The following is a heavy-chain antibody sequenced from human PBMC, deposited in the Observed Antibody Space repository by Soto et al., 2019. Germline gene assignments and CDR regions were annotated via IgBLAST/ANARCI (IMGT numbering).Heavy chain of an antibody. CDR2: IYFSGSGTS. CDR1: GDFISNTTYY. V-gene: IGHV4-39*01. CDR3: ARPRYSFGSSGYYTFDY. Sequence: PSETLSITCSVSGDFISNTTYYWGWVRQAPGKGLEWVGSIYFSGSGTSHYNPSLKSRVTISVDTSKNQFSLKLTSVTAADTAVYYCARPRYSFGSSGYYTFDYWGQGTLVTVSS. D-gene: IGHD3-22*01. J-gene: IGHJ4*02.